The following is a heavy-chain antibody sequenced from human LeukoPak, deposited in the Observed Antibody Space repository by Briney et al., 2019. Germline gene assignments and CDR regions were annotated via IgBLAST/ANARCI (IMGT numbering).Heavy chain of an antibody. CDR2: ISYSGTN. CDR3: ASLGTLRS. V-gene: IGHV4-39*01. Sequence: SETLSLTCTVSGGSVSSSSYYWGWIRQPPGKGLEWIGSISYSGTNYNNPSLKSRVSILIDTSKNQFPVKLTSVTAADTAMYYCASLGTLRSWGQGTLVTVSS. CDR1: GGSVSSSSYY. J-gene: IGHJ5*02. D-gene: IGHD7-27*01.